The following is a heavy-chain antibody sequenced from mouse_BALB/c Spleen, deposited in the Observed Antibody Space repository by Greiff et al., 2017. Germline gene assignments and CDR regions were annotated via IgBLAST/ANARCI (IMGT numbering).Heavy chain of an antibody. CDR3: ARLDYGSFAY. CDR2: ISSGGST. V-gene: IGHV5-6-5*01. Sequence: EVQVVESGGGLVKPGGSLKLSCAASGFTFSSYAMSWVRQTPEKRLEWVASISSGGSTYYPDSVKGRFTISRDNARNILYLQMSSLRSEDTAMYYCARLDYGSFAYWGQGTLVTVSA. CDR1: GFTFSSYA. D-gene: IGHD1-2*01. J-gene: IGHJ3*01.